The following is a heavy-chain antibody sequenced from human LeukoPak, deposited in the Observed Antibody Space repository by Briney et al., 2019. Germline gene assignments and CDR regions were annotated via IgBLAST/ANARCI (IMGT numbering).Heavy chain of an antibody. CDR2: ISSSSSTI. V-gene: IGHV3-48*01. D-gene: IGHD3-9*01. J-gene: IGHJ4*02. CDR3: TGFPDYDILTGLFDY. Sequence: GGSLRLSCAASGFTFSSYGMTWVRQAPGKGLEWVSYISSSSSTIYYADSVKGRFTISRDNAKNSLYLQMNSLRAEDTAVYYCTGFPDYDILTGLFDYWGQGTLVTVSS. CDR1: GFTFSSYG.